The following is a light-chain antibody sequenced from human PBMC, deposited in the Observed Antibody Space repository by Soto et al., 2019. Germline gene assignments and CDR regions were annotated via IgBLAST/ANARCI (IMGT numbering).Light chain of an antibody. V-gene: IGKV1-39*01. CDR3: QRSYSPPWT. J-gene: IGKJ1*01. Sequence: DIQLTQSPSCLSASVGDRVTITCRANQPIGSHLNWFQHKAGKAPKLLIYGESTWIGGVPSRFSASGSGTDFTLTINSLQPEDFETYFCQRSYSPPWTFGQGTKVDIK. CDR1: QPIGSH. CDR2: GES.